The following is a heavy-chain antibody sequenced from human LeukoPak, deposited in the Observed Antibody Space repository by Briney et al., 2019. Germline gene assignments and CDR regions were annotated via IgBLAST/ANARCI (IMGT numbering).Heavy chain of an antibody. V-gene: IGHV4-59*01. CDR3: ARGELRLLEWRHYYYGMDV. Sequence: SETLSLTCTVSGGSISSYYWSWIRQPPGKGLEWIGYIYYSGSTNYNPSLKSRVTISVDTAKNQFSLKLRSVTAADTAVYYCARGELRLLEWRHYYYGMDVWGQGTTVTVSS. J-gene: IGHJ6*02. CDR1: GGSISSYY. CDR2: IYYSGST. D-gene: IGHD3-3*01.